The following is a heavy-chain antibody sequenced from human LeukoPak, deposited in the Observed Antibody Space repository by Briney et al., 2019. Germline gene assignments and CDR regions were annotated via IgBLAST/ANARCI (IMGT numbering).Heavy chain of an antibody. V-gene: IGHV3-21*01. D-gene: IGHD3-22*01. CDR1: GFTFSSYS. CDR3: ARGGDSSGYYY. CDR2: ISSSSSYI. Sequence: GGSLRLSCAASGFTFSSYSMNWVRQAPGKGLEWVSSISSSSSYIDYADSVKGRFTISRDNAKNSLYLQMNSLRAEDTPVYYCARGGDSSGYYYWGQGTLVTVSS. J-gene: IGHJ4*02.